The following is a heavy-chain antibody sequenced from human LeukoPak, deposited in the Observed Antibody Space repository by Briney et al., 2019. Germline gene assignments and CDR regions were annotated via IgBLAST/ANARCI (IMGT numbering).Heavy chain of an antibody. J-gene: IGHJ4*02. CDR2: IIPIFGTA. D-gene: IGHD2-8*01. CDR3: ARDDPNTAGFDY. Sequence: ASVKVSCKASGGTFSSYAISWVRQAPGQGLEWMGGIIPIFGTANYAQKFQGRVTITTDESTSTAYMELSSLRSEDTAVYYCARDDPNTAGFDYWGQGTLVIVSS. V-gene: IGHV1-69*05. CDR1: GGTFSSYA.